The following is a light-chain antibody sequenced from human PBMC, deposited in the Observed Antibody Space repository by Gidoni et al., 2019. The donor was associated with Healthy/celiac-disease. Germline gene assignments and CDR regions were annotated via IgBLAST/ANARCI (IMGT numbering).Light chain of an antibody. Sequence: QSVLTQPPSVSGAPGQRVTSSCTGSSANTGAGYAVHWYQQLPGTAPKLLIYCHSTRPSGVPDRFSGCKSCTYAASAILGRHAEEEADYYCQSYDSSLSGSVVFGGGTKLTVL. J-gene: IGLJ2*01. CDR1: SANTGAGYA. V-gene: IGLV1-40*01. CDR3: QSYDSSLSGSVV. CDR2: CHS.